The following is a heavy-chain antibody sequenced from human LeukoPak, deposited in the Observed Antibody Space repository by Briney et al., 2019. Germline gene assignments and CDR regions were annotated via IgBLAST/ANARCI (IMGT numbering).Heavy chain of an antibody. D-gene: IGHD2-15*01. J-gene: IGHJ4*02. CDR3: ARQHVDGNFDY. CDR2: IYPDDSNT. Sequence: GESLKISCKGSGYKFTNYWIVWVRQMPGKGLEWMGIIYPDDSNTRYSPSFQGQVTISVDKSFSTAYLQWNSLKASDTAMYYCARQHVDGNFDYWGQGTLVTVSS. V-gene: IGHV5-51*01. CDR1: GYKFTNYW.